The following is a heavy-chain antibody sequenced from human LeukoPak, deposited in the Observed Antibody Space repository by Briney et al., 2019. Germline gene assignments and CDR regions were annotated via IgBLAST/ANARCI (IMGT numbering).Heavy chain of an antibody. J-gene: IGHJ6*02. CDR3: AKVRTYFYHGLDV. CDR2: ISGTTRGT. V-gene: IGHV3-23*01. D-gene: IGHD1-14*01. Sequence: GGSLRLSCAASGFTFSTCAMSWVRQAPGKGLEWVSGISGTTRGTYYADSVKGRFTISRDNSKNTLFLQVNSLRAEDTAVYYCAKVRTYFYHGLDVWGQGTTVTVSS. CDR1: GFTFSTCA.